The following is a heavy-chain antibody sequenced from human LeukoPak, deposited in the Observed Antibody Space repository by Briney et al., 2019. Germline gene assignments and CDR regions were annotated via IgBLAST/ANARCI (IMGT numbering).Heavy chain of an antibody. J-gene: IGHJ4*02. CDR3: ARSHTAMVDY. Sequence: SETLSLTCTVSGGSISSSSYYWGWIRQPPGKGLEWIGYIYYSGSTNHNPSLKSRVTISVDTSKNQFSLKLSSVTAADTAVYYCARSHTAMVDYWGQGTLVTVSS. D-gene: IGHD5-18*01. V-gene: IGHV4-61*05. CDR1: GGSISSSSYY. CDR2: IYYSGST.